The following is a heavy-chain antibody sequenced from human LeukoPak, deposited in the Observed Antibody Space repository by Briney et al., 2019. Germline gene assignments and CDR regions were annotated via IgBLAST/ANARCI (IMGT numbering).Heavy chain of an antibody. Sequence: PGGSLRLSCVASGFTFRSYAMSWDRQAPGKGLEWVSGIGSGGDITYYADSVKGRFTFSRDNSENTLYLQMNSLRAEDTAVYYCAKGCSGGSCSRRHFDYWGQGTLVTVSS. CDR2: IGSGGDIT. J-gene: IGHJ4*02. D-gene: IGHD2-15*01. CDR3: AKGCSGGSCSRRHFDY. CDR1: GFTFRSYA. V-gene: IGHV3-23*01.